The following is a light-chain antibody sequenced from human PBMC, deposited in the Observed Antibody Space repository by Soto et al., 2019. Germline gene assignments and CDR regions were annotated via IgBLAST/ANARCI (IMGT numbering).Light chain of an antibody. J-gene: IGKJ3*01. CDR3: QQSYPSPR. V-gene: IGKV1-39*01. CDR2: GAS. Sequence: DIQMTQSPSSLSASVGDRVTITCRASENIRRYLNWYQQKPGKATKLLIYGASTLQSGVRSRFSGSGSGTDFTLAISSLQPEDFATDECQQSYPSPRFGPGTKVDI. CDR1: ENIRRY.